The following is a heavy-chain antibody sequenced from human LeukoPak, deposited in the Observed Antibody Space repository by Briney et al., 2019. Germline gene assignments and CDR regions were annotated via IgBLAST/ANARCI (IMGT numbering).Heavy chain of an antibody. CDR2: ISAYDGST. CDR1: GYTFTSYA. Sequence: ASVKLSLNASGYTFTSYAINWVRQAPGQGLEWMGWISAYDGSTISAQDLQGRVTMTTDTSTTTAYMELTRLRSDDTAVYYCARDPLSSTWSPYYFTLDSWGQGTTVIVSS. CDR3: ARDPLSSTWSPYYFTLDS. J-gene: IGHJ6*02. D-gene: IGHD6-13*01. V-gene: IGHV1-18*01.